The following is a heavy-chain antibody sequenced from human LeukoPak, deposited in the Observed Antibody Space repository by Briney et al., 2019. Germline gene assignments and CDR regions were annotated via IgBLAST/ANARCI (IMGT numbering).Heavy chain of an antibody. D-gene: IGHD3-10*01. V-gene: IGHV4-59*01. CDR1: GGSISSYY. CDR3: ARGSLRFGEPDGSVFDY. J-gene: IGHJ4*02. Sequence: SETLSLTCTVSGGSISSYYWSWIRQPPGKGLEWIGYIYYSGSTNYNPSLKSRVTISVDTSKNQFSLELSSVTVADTAVYYCARGSLRFGEPDGSVFDYWGQGTLVTVSS. CDR2: IYYSGST.